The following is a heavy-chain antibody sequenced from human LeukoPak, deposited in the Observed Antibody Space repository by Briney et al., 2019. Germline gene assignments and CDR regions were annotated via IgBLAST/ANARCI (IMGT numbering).Heavy chain of an antibody. J-gene: IGHJ4*02. V-gene: IGHV1-18*04. Sequence: ASVKVSCKASGYTFTGYYMHWVRQAPGQGLEWMGWISAYSGNTNYAQKLQGRVTMTTDTSTSTAYMELRSLRSDDTAVYYCARDTTVYYDSSGYIDYWGQGTLVTVSS. CDR3: ARDTTVYYDSSGYIDY. D-gene: IGHD3-22*01. CDR2: ISAYSGNT. CDR1: GYTFTGYY.